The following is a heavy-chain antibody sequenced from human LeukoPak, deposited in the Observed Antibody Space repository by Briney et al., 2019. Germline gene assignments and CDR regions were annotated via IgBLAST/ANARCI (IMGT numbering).Heavy chain of an antibody. Sequence: SVKVSCKASGFTFTSSAMQWVRQARGQRLEWIGWIVVGSGNTNYAQKFQERVTITRDMSTSTAYMELSSMRSEDTAVYYCAAESYYYGGNSSLLGYWGQGTLVTVSS. CDR2: IVVGSGNT. D-gene: IGHD4-23*01. CDR3: AAESYYYGGNSSLLGY. J-gene: IGHJ4*02. V-gene: IGHV1-58*02. CDR1: GFTFTSSA.